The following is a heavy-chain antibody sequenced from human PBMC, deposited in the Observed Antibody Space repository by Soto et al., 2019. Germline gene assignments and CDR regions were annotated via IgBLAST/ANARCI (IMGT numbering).Heavy chain of an antibody. CDR2: IYWDDDK. CDR1: GFSLTTTHMG. Sequence: QITLKESGPPLVRPAQTLTLTCAFSGFSLTTTHMGVAWIRQPPWKALEWLALIYWDDDKRYSPSLKNRLAISKDTSRNRVVLTITNMNPEDTGTYFCAHAGDYDLLSFDHWGPGTLVTVSS. V-gene: IGHV2-5*02. CDR3: AHAGDYDLLSFDH. J-gene: IGHJ4*02. D-gene: IGHD4-17*01.